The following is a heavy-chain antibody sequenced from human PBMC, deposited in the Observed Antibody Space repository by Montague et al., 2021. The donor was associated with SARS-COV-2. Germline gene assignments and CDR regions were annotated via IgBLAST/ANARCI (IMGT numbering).Heavy chain of an antibody. CDR2: ISISGST. D-gene: IGHD6-19*01. CDR3: ARDIAVACLFDY. V-gene: IGHV4-61*02. CDR1: GGSISSGSYD. Sequence: TLSLTCTVSGGSISSGSYDWGWIRQPAGKGLEWIGRISISGSTNYNSSLKSRVTISVDTSNNQFSLKLSSVTAADTVVYYCARDIAVACLFDYWGQGTLVTVSS. J-gene: IGHJ4*02.